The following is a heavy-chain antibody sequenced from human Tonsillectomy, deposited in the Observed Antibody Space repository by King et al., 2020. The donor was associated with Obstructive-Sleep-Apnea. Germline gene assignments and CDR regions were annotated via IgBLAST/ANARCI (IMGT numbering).Heavy chain of an antibody. Sequence: VQLVESGGGLVKPGGSLRLSCAASVFTFSDYYMNCIRQAPGKGREGISYIGSENTLYYADSVMGRFTLSRGNAKNSLYLQMISLRAEDTAVYFCARELVAVVDVYYFFGMDVWGQGTTVTVSS. CDR3: ARELVAVVDVYYFFGMDV. CDR2: IGSENTL. J-gene: IGHJ6*02. D-gene: IGHD2-8*02. CDR1: VFTFSDYY. V-gene: IGHV3-11*01.